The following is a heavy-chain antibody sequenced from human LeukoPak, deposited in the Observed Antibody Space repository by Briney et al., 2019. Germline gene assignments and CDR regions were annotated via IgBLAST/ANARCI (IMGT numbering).Heavy chain of an antibody. D-gene: IGHD3-9*01. Sequence: QPGGSLRLSCAASGFTFSSYGMHWVRQAPGRGLEWVAIIWYDGSNRYYADSVKGRFTISRDNSKNTLYLQMNSLRAEDTAVYYCARYWGDHSDWLHDYWGQGTLVTVSS. V-gene: IGHV3-33*01. CDR1: GFTFSSYG. CDR2: IWYDGSNR. CDR3: ARYWGDHSDWLHDY. J-gene: IGHJ4*02.